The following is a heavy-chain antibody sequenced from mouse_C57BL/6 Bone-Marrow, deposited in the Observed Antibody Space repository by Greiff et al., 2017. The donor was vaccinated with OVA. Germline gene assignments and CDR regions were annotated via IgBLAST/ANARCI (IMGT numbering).Heavy chain of an antibody. J-gene: IGHJ3*01. D-gene: IGHD2-4*01. Sequence: VQLQQPGAELVKPGASVKLSCKASGYTFTSYWMHWVKQRPGQGLEWIGMIHPNSGSTNYNEKFKSKATLTVDKSSSTAYMQLSSLTSEDSAVYYCARNYYDYDDGDWGQGTLVTVSA. CDR2: IHPNSGST. CDR1: GYTFTSYW. V-gene: IGHV1-64*01. CDR3: ARNYYDYDDGD.